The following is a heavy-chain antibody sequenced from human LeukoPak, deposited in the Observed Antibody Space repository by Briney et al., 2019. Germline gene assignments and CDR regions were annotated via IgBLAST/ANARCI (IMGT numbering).Heavy chain of an antibody. Sequence: ASVKVSCKASGYTFTSYDINWVRQATGQGLEWLGWMNPNSSNTGYAQKFQGRVTITRNTSITTAYMELSSLTSEDTAVYYCARGRDWLRWFDPWGQGTLVTVSS. CDR3: ARGRDWLRWFDP. CDR2: MNPNSSNT. V-gene: IGHV1-8*03. J-gene: IGHJ5*02. CDR1: GYTFTSYD. D-gene: IGHD3/OR15-3a*01.